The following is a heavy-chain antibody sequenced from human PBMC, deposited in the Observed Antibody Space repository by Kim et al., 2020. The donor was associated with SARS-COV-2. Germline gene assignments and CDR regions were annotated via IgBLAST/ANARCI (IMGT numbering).Heavy chain of an antibody. CDR3: TRDGSRSSEGFDY. J-gene: IGHJ4*02. D-gene: IGHD6-19*01. Sequence: YAASVKCRITNSRDDSKSIAYLQMNSLKTEDTAVYYCTRDGSRSSEGFDYWGQGTLVTVSS. V-gene: IGHV3-49*02.